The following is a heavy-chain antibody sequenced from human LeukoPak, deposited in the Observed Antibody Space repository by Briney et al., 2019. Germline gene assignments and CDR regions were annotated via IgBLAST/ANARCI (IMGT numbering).Heavy chain of an antibody. J-gene: IGHJ6*03. CDR1: GYTFTSYD. CDR2: MNPNSGNT. D-gene: IGHD1-26*01. V-gene: IGHV1-8*01. CDR3: ARGPIVGALGYYYYMDV. Sequence: GASVNVSCKASGYTFTSYDINWVQQATGQGLEWMGWMNPNSGNTGYAQKFQGRVTMTRNTSISTAYMELSSLRSGDTAVYYCARGPIVGALGYYYYMDVWGKGTTVTVSS.